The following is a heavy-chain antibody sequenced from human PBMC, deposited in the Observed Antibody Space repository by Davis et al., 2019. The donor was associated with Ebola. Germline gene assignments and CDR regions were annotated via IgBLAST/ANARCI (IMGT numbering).Heavy chain of an antibody. J-gene: IGHJ4*02. CDR3: TISRIAAAGTDDY. Sequence: AASVKVSCKASGYTFTSYGISWVRQAPGQGLEWMGRIIPILGIANYAQKFQGRVTITADKSTSTAYMELSSLRSEDTAVYYCTISRIAAAGTDDYWGQGTLVTVSS. V-gene: IGHV1-69*04. CDR2: IIPILGIA. CDR1: GYTFTSYG. D-gene: IGHD6-13*01.